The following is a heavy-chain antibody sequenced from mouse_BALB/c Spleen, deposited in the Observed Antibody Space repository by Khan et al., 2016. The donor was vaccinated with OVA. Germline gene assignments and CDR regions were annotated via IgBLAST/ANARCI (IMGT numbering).Heavy chain of an antibody. D-gene: IGHD2-13*01. Sequence: EVELVESGGGLVKPGGSLKLSCAASGFTFSDYYMYWIRQTPEKRLEWVATISDGGSYIYYADRVKGRLTISRDNAKNNLYLQMSSLKSEDIAMYYCARGYYGDPFAYWGHGTLVTVSA. J-gene: IGHJ3*01. CDR2: ISDGGSYI. CDR1: GFTFSDYY. V-gene: IGHV5-4*02. CDR3: ARGYYGDPFAY.